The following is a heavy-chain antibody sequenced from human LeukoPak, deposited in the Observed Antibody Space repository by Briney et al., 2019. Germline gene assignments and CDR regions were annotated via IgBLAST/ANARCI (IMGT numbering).Heavy chain of an antibody. J-gene: IGHJ4*02. CDR1: GYSISSGYY. D-gene: IGHD2-2*02. V-gene: IGHV4-38-2*02. CDR2: IYHSGGT. Sequence: SETLSLTCTVSGYSISSGYYWGWIRQPPGKGLEWIGSIYHSGGTYYNPSLKSRVTISVDTSKNQFSLKLSSVTAADTAVYYCARDPIVVVPAAIYDYWGQGTLVTVSS. CDR3: ARDPIVVVPAAIYDY.